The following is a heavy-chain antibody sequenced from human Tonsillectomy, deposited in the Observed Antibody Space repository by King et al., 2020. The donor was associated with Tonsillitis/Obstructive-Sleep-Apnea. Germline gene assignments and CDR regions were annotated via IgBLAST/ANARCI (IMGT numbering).Heavy chain of an antibody. CDR2: IADDGSNK. Sequence: VQLVEAGGGVVQPGRSLRLSCGASGFTFSNYAIHLVRQAPGRGLWWVGVIADDGSNKYYADSVKGRFTIYRDNYKNTLFLQMNSLWTVDTAVYYCARGGVPAAIRSNYYYYYMDVWGKGTTVTVSS. J-gene: IGHJ6*03. CDR1: GFTFSNYA. V-gene: IGHV3-30*01. D-gene: IGHD2-2*02. CDR3: ARGGVPAAIRSNYYYYYMDV.